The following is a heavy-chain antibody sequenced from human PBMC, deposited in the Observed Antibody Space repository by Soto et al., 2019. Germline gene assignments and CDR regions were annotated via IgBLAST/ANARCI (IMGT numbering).Heavy chain of an antibody. CDR1: GGSISSSSYY. Sequence: SETLSLTCTVSGGSISSSSYYWGWIRRPPGKGLEWIGSIYYSGSTYYNPSLKSRVTISVDTSKNQFSLKLSSVTAADTAVYYCARHRGPYSSSWYRARWFDPWGQGTLVTVSS. CDR3: ARHRGPYSSSWYRARWFDP. D-gene: IGHD6-13*01. CDR2: IYYSGST. V-gene: IGHV4-39*01. J-gene: IGHJ5*02.